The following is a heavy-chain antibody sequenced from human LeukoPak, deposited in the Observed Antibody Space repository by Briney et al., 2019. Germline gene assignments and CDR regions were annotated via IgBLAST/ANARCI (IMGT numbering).Heavy chain of an antibody. Sequence: SETLSLTCAVYGGSFSGYYWSWIRQPPGKGLEWIGEINHSGSTNYNPSLKSRVTISVDTSKNQFSLKLSSVTAADTAVYYCARIPRFLGYCTNGVCKSDYWGQGTLVTVSS. D-gene: IGHD2-8*01. CDR3: ARIPRFLGYCTNGVCKSDY. CDR1: GGSFSGYY. V-gene: IGHV4-34*01. CDR2: INHSGST. J-gene: IGHJ4*02.